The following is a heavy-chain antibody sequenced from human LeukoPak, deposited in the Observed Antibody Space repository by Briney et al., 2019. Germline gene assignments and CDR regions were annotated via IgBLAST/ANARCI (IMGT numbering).Heavy chain of an antibody. D-gene: IGHD6-6*01. CDR2: ISYDGSNK. Sequence: GGSLRLSCAASGFTFSSYGMHWVRQAPGKGLEWVAVISYDGSNKYYADSVKGRFTISRDNSKNTLYLQMNSLRAEDTAVYYCAKALVAAPPTWYFDYWGQGTLVTVSS. CDR1: GFTFSSYG. CDR3: AKALVAAPPTWYFDY. V-gene: IGHV3-30*18. J-gene: IGHJ4*02.